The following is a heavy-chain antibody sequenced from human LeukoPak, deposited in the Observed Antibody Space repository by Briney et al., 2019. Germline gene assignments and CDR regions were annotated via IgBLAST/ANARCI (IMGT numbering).Heavy chain of an antibody. J-gene: IGHJ3*02. D-gene: IGHD3-10*01. Sequence: GESLKISCKVSGYNFSNHSIGWVRQMPGKGLEWMGIIYPGDSDTRYSPSFQGQVTISADKSISTAYLQWSSLKASDTAMCYCARPRPDMVRGAGAFDIWGQGTMVTVSS. CDR1: GYNFSNHS. CDR3: ARPRPDMVRGAGAFDI. CDR2: IYPGDSDT. V-gene: IGHV5-51*01.